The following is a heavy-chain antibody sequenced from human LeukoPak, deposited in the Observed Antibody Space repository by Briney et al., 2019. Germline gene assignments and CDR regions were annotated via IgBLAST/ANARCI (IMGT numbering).Heavy chain of an antibody. Sequence: GGSLRLSCAASGFTFSSYAMSWVRQAPGKGLEWVSAISGSGGSTYYADSVKGRFTISRDNSKNTLYLQMNSLRAEDTAVYYCAKSVVGYSYAAPIFDYWGQGTLVTVSS. V-gene: IGHV3-23*01. D-gene: IGHD5-18*01. CDR1: GFTFSSYA. CDR3: AKSVVGYSYAAPIFDY. J-gene: IGHJ4*02. CDR2: ISGSGGST.